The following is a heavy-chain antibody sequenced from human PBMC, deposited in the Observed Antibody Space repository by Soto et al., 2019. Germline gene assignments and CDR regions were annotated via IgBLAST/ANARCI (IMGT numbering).Heavy chain of an antibody. CDR1: GVSVSSDY. D-gene: IGHD2-15*01. CDR2: IFRNGDT. V-gene: IGHV3-53*04. J-gene: IGHJ4*02. CDR3: ARWWLGAYFDH. Sequence: EVQLVESGGGLVQPGGSLRLSCAASGVSVSSDYMAWVRQAPGKGLEWVSYIFRNGDTNSADSVKGRFTTSRHNSRNTIYLQMDSLRPEYTAVYYCARWWLGAYFDHWGQGTLVTVSP.